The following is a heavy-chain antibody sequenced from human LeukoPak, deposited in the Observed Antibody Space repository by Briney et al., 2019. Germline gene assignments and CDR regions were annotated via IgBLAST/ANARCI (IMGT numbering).Heavy chain of an antibody. CDR1: GGSITSYY. D-gene: IGHD3-22*01. J-gene: IGHJ4*02. CDR2: IYYSGRN. V-gene: IGHV4-59*01. CDR3: ARGSAYYYDSSGYPTFDY. Sequence: SETLSLTCTVSGGSITSYYWSWIRQPPGKGLEWIGYIYYSGRNNNNTSLKSRVTISVDTSNNQFSPKLSSVTAADTAVYYCARGSAYYYDSSGYPTFDYWGQGTLVTVSS.